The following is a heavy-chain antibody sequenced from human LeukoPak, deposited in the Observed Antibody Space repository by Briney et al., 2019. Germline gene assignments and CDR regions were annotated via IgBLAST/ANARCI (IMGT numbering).Heavy chain of an antibody. V-gene: IGHV4-34*01. Sequence: PSETLSLTCAVYGGSFSGYYWSWIRQPPGKGLEWIGEINHSGSTNYNPPLKSRVTISVDTSNNQFSLRLGSVTAADTAVYHCARHCCSAPSKRVFDIWGQGTMVTVSS. J-gene: IGHJ3*02. CDR1: GGSFSGYY. CDR2: INHSGST. CDR3: ARHCCSAPSKRVFDI. D-gene: IGHD2-2*01.